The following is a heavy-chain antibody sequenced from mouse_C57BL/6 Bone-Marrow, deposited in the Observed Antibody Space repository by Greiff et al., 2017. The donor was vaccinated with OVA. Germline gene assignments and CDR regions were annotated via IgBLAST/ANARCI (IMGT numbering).Heavy chain of an antibody. Sequence: VKLQQPGAELVKPGASVKLSCKASGYTFTSYWMHWVKQRPGQGLEWIGMIHPNSGSTNYNEKFKSKATLTVDKSSSTAYMQLSSLTSEDSAVYYCAGVDYYAMDYWGQGTSVTVSS. CDR1: GYTFTSYW. J-gene: IGHJ4*01. CDR3: AGVDYYAMDY. CDR2: IHPNSGST. V-gene: IGHV1-64*01.